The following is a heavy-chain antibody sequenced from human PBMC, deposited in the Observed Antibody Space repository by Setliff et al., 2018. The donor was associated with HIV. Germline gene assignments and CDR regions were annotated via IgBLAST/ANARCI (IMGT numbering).Heavy chain of an antibody. CDR3: ARGGYIAARFYYFDY. CDR2: INHSGST. D-gene: IGHD6-6*01. J-gene: IGHJ4*02. Sequence: SETLSLTCAVYGASFSDHYWTWIRQPPGKGLEWIGEINHSGSTNSNPSLKSRVSTSIDTSKSQFSLNLTSVTAADTAVYYCARGGYIAARFYYFDYWGQGLLVTVSS. CDR1: GASFSDHY. V-gene: IGHV4-34*01.